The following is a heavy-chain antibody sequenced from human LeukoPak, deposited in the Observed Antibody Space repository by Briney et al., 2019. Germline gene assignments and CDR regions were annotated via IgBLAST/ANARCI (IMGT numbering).Heavy chain of an antibody. CDR2: IYYSGST. D-gene: IGHD2-15*01. CDR1: GGSISSYY. Sequence: SETLSLTCTVSGGSISSYYWSWIRQPPGKGLEWIGYIYYSGSTYYNPSLKSRVTISVDTSKNQFSLKLSSVTAADTAVYYCARAVVVAATLINYYYMDVWGKGTTVTVSS. V-gene: IGHV4-59*01. J-gene: IGHJ6*03. CDR3: ARAVVVAATLINYYYMDV.